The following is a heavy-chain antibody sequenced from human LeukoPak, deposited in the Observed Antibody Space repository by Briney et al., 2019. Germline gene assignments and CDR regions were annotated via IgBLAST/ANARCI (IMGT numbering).Heavy chain of an antibody. V-gene: IGHV3-7*03. CDR1: GDTFGRYW. CDR2: INQHGSEK. CDR3: ARDVY. J-gene: IGHJ4*02. Sequence: GGSLRLSCAASGDTFGRYWMSWVRQAPGKGLEWVANINQHGSEKYYGDSVKGRFTISRDNSKNTLYLQMNSLRAEDTAVYYCARDVYWGQGTLVTVSS.